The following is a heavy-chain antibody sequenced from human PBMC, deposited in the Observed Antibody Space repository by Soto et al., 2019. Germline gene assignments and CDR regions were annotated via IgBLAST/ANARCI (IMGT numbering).Heavy chain of an antibody. CDR1: GYTFTSYA. J-gene: IGHJ4*02. D-gene: IGHD6-19*01. Sequence: QVQLVQSGAEEKKPGASVKVSCKASGYTFTSYAMHWVRQAPGQRLEWMGWINAGNGNTKYSQKFQGRVTITRDTSASTAYMELSSLRSEDTAVYYCARDSQGGQWLVNVDYWGQGTLVTVSS. CDR2: INAGNGNT. V-gene: IGHV1-3*05. CDR3: ARDSQGGQWLVNVDY.